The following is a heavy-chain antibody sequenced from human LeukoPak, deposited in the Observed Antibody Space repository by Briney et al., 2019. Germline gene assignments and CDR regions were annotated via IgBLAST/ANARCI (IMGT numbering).Heavy chain of an antibody. CDR3: AREGLDLWSGYLQD. CDR1: GGSISSYY. Sequence: SETLSLTRTVSGGSISSYYWTWVRQPAGSGLEWLGRINTKGDINYNPSLKSRVTMSVDTSKNQFSLKMTSLTAPDTAVYYCAREGLDLWSGYLQDWGRGTLVTVSS. V-gene: IGHV4-4*07. J-gene: IGHJ4*02. D-gene: IGHD3-3*01. CDR2: INTKGDI.